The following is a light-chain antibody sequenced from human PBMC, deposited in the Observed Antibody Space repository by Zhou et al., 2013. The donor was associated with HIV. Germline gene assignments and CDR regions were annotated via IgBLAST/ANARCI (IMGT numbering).Light chain of an antibody. CDR2: GAS. CDR3: QQSYSTPYS. Sequence: DIQLTQSPSLLAASVGDRVTITCRASPGIDRYLAWYQQRPGKAPKLLIYGASTLQTGVPSRFSGSGSGTHFTLTISSVQPEDFATYSCQQSYSTPYSFGQGT. CDR1: PGIDRY. J-gene: IGKJ2*03. V-gene: IGKV1-9*01.